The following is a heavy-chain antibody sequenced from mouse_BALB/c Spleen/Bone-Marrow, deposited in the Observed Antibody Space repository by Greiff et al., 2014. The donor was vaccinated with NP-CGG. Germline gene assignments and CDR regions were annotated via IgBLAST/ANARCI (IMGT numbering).Heavy chain of an antibody. D-gene: IGHD2-12*01. CDR3: ARPNTTPFDY. CDR2: IDPNNGTT. Sequence: VQLQQSGPELVKPGASVRIPCKVSGYTSTDYHMDWVKQSHGKSLAWIGDIDPNNGTTIYNRNFKGKATLTVDKSSSTAYMELRSLTSEDTAVYYCARPNTTPFDYWGQGTLVTVSS. CDR1: GYTSTDYH. V-gene: IGHV1-18*01. J-gene: IGHJ3*01.